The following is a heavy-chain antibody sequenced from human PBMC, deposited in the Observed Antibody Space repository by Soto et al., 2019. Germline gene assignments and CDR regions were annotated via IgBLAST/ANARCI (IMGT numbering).Heavy chain of an antibody. V-gene: IGHV4-61*01. D-gene: IGHD1-1*01. J-gene: IGHJ6*02. CDR2: IYDSGST. Sequence: SETLSLTCTVSGGSVSSGSYYWTWIRQPPGKGLEWIGYIYDSGSTNYNPSLKSRVIISVDTSKNQFSLKLSSVTAADTAVYYCARGRPRIQLEGRGYYYYYGMDVWGQGTTVTVSS. CDR3: ARGRPRIQLEGRGYYYYYGMDV. CDR1: GGSVSSGSYY.